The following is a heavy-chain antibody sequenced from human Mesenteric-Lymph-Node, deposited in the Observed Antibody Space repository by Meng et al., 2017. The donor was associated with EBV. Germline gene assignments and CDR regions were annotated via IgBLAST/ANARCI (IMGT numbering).Heavy chain of an antibody. V-gene: IGHV1-69*01. J-gene: IGHJ4*02. D-gene: IGHD3-3*01. CDR2: IIPLFGTP. CDR3: ARAGEMDFWSGPSRY. CDR1: GGIFNNYA. Sequence: QVQLVQSGAEVKKPGCSVKVPCKASGGIFNNYAISWVRQAPGQGLEWMGGIIPLFGTPVYTQKFQGRVTITADESTSTAYMELSSLRSDDTAVYYCARAGEMDFWSGPSRYWGQGALVTVSS.